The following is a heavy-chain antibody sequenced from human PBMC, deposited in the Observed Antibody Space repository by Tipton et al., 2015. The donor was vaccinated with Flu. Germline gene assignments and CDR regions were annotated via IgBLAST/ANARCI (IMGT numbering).Heavy chain of an antibody. D-gene: IGHD2-15*01. V-gene: IGHV3-7*03. CDR1: GFAFSSYW. CDR3: ARALASGEAS. J-gene: IGHJ5*02. Sequence: GSLRLSCAASGFAFSSYWMHWVRQAPGKGLEWAANINQNGSVKYYVDSVKGRFTISRDNAKSSLYLQMNILRGEDTAFYYCARALASGEASWGQGTLVTVSS. CDR2: INQNGSVK.